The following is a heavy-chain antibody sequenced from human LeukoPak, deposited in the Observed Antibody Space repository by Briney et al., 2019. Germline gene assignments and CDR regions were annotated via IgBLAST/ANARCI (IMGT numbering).Heavy chain of an antibody. J-gene: IGHJ4*02. CDR2: IRYDGSNK. Sequence: PGGSLRLSCVASGFTFSSHGMHWVRQAPGKGLEWVAFIRYDGSNKYYADSVKGRFTISRDNSKNTLYLQMNSLRAEDTAVYYCAKVVAARPPFDYWGQGTLVTVSS. CDR3: AKVVAARPPFDY. D-gene: IGHD6-6*01. CDR1: GFTFSSHG. V-gene: IGHV3-30*02.